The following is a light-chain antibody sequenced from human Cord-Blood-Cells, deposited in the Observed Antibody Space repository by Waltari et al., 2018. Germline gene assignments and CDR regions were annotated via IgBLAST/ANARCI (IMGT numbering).Light chain of an antibody. CDR1: QSVSSSY. CDR2: GAS. CDR3: QQYGSSRT. Sequence: EIVLTQSPGTLSLSPGERATLSCRASQSVSSSYLAWYQQKPGQAPRLLIYGASSRATXXPDRXSGSGSGTDFTLTISRLEPEDFAVYYCQQYGSSRTFGQGTKVEIK. V-gene: IGKV3-20*01. J-gene: IGKJ1*01.